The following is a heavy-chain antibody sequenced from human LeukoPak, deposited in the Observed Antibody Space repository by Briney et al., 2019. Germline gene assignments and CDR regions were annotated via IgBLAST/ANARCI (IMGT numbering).Heavy chain of an antibody. J-gene: IGHJ5*02. V-gene: IGHV4-59*13. CDR2: IYYSGST. D-gene: IGHD7-27*01. Sequence: PSETLSLTCTVSGGSISSYYWSWSRQRPAPGQGWIGYIYYSGSTNYNPSLKSRVTISVDTSKNQFSLKLSSVTAADTAVYYCARFLGTGPEDVDWFDPWGQGTLVTVSS. CDR3: ARFLGTGPEDVDWFDP. CDR1: GGSISSYY.